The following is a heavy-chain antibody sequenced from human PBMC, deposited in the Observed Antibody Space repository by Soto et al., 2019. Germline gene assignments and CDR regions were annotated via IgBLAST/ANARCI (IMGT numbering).Heavy chain of an antibody. CDR2: IFWNDDK. J-gene: IGHJ3*02. D-gene: IGHD1-1*01. CDR1: GFSFSTSGAG. CDR3: AHRRGASTTGGAFDI. V-gene: IGHV2-5*01. Sequence: QITVKESGPTLVTPTQTLTLTCTFSGFSFSTSGAGVGWIRQPPGKALEWLALIFWNDDKRYTPSLNSRLTITKDTSKSQVVLTMSTLDPVDTATYFCAHRRGASTTGGAFDIWGLGTKVTVSS.